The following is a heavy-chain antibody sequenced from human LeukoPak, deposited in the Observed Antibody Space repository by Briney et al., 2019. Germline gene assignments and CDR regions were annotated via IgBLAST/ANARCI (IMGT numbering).Heavy chain of an antibody. Sequence: GGSLRLSCAASGFTFSSSAMSWVRQVPGKGLEWVSGISASGGSTSYADSVRGRFTISRDNSKNTQYLQMNSLRAEDTAVYYCAKEFRAGGCYGDFWGLGTLVTVSS. J-gene: IGHJ4*02. CDR1: GFTFSSSA. V-gene: IGHV3-23*01. D-gene: IGHD2-15*01. CDR2: ISASGGST. CDR3: AKEFRAGGCYGDF.